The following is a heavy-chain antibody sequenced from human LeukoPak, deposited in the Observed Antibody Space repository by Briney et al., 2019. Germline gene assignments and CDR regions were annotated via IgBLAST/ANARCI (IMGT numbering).Heavy chain of an antibody. CDR3: ARDRHIAAAVYYYYMDV. CDR1: GYTFTSYI. J-gene: IGHJ6*03. CDR2: INAYNGNT. V-gene: IGHV1-18*01. Sequence: EASVKVSCKASGYTFTSYIISWVRQAPGQGLEWIGWINAYNGNTDYAQRVQGRVTMTTDTSTSTAYMELRSLRSDDTAVYYCARDRHIAAAVYYYYMDVWGKGTPVTVSS. D-gene: IGHD6-13*01.